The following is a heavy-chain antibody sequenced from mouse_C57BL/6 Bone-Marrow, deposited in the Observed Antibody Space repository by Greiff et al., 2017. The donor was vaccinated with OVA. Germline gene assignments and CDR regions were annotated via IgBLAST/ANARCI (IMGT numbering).Heavy chain of an antibody. D-gene: IGHD2-2*01. CDR1: GFTFSDYY. J-gene: IGHJ3*01. Sequence: EVKLMESGGGLVQPGGSLKLSCAASGFTFSDYYMYWVRQTPEKRLEWVAYISNGGGSTYYPDTVKGRFTISRDNAKNTLYLQMSRLKSEDTAMYYCARHEGYDGFAYWGQGTLVTVSA. CDR2: ISNGGGST. V-gene: IGHV5-12*01. CDR3: ARHEGYDGFAY.